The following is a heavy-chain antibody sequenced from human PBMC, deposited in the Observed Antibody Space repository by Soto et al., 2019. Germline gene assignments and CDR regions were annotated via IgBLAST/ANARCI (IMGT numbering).Heavy chain of an antibody. CDR1: GFPFSSFG. CDR2: VSAAGYTT. J-gene: IGHJ3*02. V-gene: IGHV3-30*18. CDR3: AKEGSIWKFAFDI. Sequence: QGELLESGGGVVQPGTSLRLSCAASGFPFSSFGMHWVRQAPGKGREWVAVVSAAGYTTYYSDSVKGRFNISRDNSRNTLNLQMNSLRREDTGLYYCAKEGSIWKFAFDIWGRGTMVTVSS. D-gene: IGHD6-13*01.